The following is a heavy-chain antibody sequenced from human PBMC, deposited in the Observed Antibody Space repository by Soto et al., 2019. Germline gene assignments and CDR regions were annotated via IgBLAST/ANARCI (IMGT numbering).Heavy chain of an antibody. Sequence: QVQLVESGGGVVQPERSLRLSCTTSTFVFSVYSLHWVRQAPGKGLEWVALISHDGANKYYADSVKGRFTISRDNSNDTLHLNMKSLRPEDTAFYFCARDKDQYAFWGGTLDPWGQGTLVTVSA. CDR1: TFVFSVYS. J-gene: IGHJ5*02. CDR3: ARDKDQYAFWGGTLDP. D-gene: IGHD2-21*01. V-gene: IGHV3-30-3*01. CDR2: ISHDGANK.